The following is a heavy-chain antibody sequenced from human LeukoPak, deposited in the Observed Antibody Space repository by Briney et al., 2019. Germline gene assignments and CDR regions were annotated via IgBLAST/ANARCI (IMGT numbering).Heavy chain of an antibody. J-gene: IGHJ4*02. CDR3: ARGVDIEASAGLDY. Sequence: GSLRLSCAASGFIFSSYWMSWVRQAPGKGLEWIGYIYYSESTNYNPSLKSRVTISGDTSKNQFSLKLSSVTAADTAVYYCARGVDIEASAGLDYWGQGTLVTVSS. D-gene: IGHD5-12*01. V-gene: IGHV4-59*01. CDR2: IYYSEST. CDR1: GFIFSSYW.